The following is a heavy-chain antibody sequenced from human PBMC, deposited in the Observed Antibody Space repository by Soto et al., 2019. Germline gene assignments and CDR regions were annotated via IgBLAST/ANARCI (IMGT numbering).Heavy chain of an antibody. CDR2: VDPEDGET. CDR3: ATTTAVIVAQGPMDV. J-gene: IGHJ6*02. CDR1: GFKFIDYY. Sequence: EVQLVQSGAEVKKPGATVKISCMVSGFKFIDYYLYWVQQAPGKALEWMGRVDPEDGETVYSEKFQGRLTITADTSRDIAHMELSGLRSEDTAVYFCATTTAVIVAQGPMDVWGQGTTVIVSS. D-gene: IGHD2-21*01. V-gene: IGHV1-69-2*01.